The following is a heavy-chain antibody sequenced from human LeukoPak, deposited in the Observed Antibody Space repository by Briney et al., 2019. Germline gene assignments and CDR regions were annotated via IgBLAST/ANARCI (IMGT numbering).Heavy chain of an antibody. CDR3: ARDKRGYYYGMDV. Sequence: GGSLRLSCAASGFTFRNNWMTWVRQAPGKGLEWVSVIYSGGSTYYADSVKGRFTISRDNSKNTLYLQMNSLRAEDTAVYYCARDKRGYYYGMDVWGQGTTVTVSS. CDR1: GFTFRNNW. V-gene: IGHV3-66*01. CDR2: IYSGGST. J-gene: IGHJ6*02.